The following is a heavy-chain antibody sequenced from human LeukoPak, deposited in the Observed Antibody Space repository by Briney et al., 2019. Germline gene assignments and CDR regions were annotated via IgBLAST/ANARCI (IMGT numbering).Heavy chain of an antibody. V-gene: IGHV1-2*02. J-gene: IGHJ4*02. CDR2: MNPNSGGS. D-gene: IGHD6-13*01. CDR1: GYTFTGYY. Sequence: GASVKVSCKASGYTFTGYYIHWVRQAPGQGLEWMGWMNPNSGGSNRAERSQDRVTMTRDTSISTAYLELKWLTYDDTAVYYCARGSSSNWYGAFDYWGQGSLVTVSS. CDR3: ARGSSSNWYGAFDY.